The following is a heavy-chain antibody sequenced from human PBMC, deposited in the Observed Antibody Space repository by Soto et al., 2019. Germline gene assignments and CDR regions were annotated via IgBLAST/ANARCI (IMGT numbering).Heavy chain of an antibody. J-gene: IGHJ3*02. CDR2: ISYDGSNE. Sequence: QVQLVESGGGVVQPGRSLRLSCAASGFTFSNYGMHWVRQAPGKGLEWVAVISYDGSNEYYVDSVKGRFTISRDNSKNTVHLQMNSLRADDTAVYYCAKNLRGINSVLRLSFDIWGQGTMVTVSS. V-gene: IGHV3-30*18. D-gene: IGHD3-16*01. CDR3: AKNLRGINSVLRLSFDI. CDR1: GFTFSNYG.